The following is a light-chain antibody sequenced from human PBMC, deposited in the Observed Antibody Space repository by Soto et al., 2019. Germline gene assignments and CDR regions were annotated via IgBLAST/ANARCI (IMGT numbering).Light chain of an antibody. V-gene: IGKV3-20*01. J-gene: IGKJ1*01. Sequence: EIVLTQSPGTLSLSPGERATLSCRASQSVSSSYLAWYQQKPGRAPRLLIDGASSRATGIPDRFSSSGSGTDFTLTISRLEPEDLAVYYCQQYGSLVTFGQGTKVDIK. CDR2: GAS. CDR1: QSVSSSY. CDR3: QQYGSLVT.